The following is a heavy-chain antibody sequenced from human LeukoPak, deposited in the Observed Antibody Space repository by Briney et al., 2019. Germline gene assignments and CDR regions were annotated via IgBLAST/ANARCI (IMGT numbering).Heavy chain of an antibody. CDR2: ISAYNGNT. Sequence: ASVKVSCKASGYTFTSYGISWVRQAPGQGLEWMGWISAYNGNTNYAQKLQGRVTMTTDTSTSTAHMELRSLRSDDTAVYYCARDGHCTNGVCHYNGMDVWGQGTTVTVSS. D-gene: IGHD2-8*01. V-gene: IGHV1-18*01. J-gene: IGHJ6*02. CDR1: GYTFTSYG. CDR3: ARDGHCTNGVCHYNGMDV.